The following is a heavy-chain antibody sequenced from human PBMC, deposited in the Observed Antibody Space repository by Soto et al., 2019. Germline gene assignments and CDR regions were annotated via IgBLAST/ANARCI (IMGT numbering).Heavy chain of an antibody. Sequence: GGSLRLSCAASGFIFSDFQINWVRQAPGRGLEWLSSITGTSAFTHYADSIEGRFTISRDNPNNLLFLQMDNLRPEDTAVYYRARDNLAFQGAFVLWGQETLVTVSS. V-gene: IGHV3-21*01. D-gene: IGHD3-16*01. CDR2: ITGTSAFT. CDR1: GFIFSDFQ. CDR3: ARDNLAFQGAFVL. J-gene: IGHJ4*01.